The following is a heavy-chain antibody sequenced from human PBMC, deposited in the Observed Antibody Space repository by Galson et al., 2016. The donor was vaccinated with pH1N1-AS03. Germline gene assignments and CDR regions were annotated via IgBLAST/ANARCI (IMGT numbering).Heavy chain of an antibody. V-gene: IGHV4-59*11. D-gene: IGHD4-17*01. CDR2: INYSGST. Sequence: TLSLTCTVSGGSISSHYWNWIRQPPGKGLEWIGYINYSGSTNYNPSLKSRVTISVDTSKNQFSLKLSSVTAADTAVYYCARHDYGDYVGWFDPWGQGTLVTASS. CDR1: GGSISSHY. J-gene: IGHJ5*02. CDR3: ARHDYGDYVGWFDP.